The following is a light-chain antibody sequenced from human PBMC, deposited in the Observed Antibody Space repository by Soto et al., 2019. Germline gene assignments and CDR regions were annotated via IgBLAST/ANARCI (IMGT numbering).Light chain of an antibody. CDR1: QSVSSN. Sequence: EIVMTQSPATLSVSPGERATLSCRASQSVSSNLAWYQQKPGQAPRLLIYGASTRATGIPARFSGSRSGTEFTLTICRLQSEDFAFYYCQQYNNWPRTFGQGTKVEIK. V-gene: IGKV3-15*01. CDR3: QQYNNWPRT. J-gene: IGKJ1*01. CDR2: GAS.